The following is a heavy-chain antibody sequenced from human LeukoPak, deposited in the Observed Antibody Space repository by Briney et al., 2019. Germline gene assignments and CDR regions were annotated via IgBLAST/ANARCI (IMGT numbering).Heavy chain of an antibody. J-gene: IGHJ1*01. V-gene: IGHV3-7*01. CDR3: AREGYSSAQVQH. CDR2: IKQDGSDK. CDR1: GFTFSSYW. Sequence: GGSLRLSCAASGFTFSSYWMSWVRQAPGKGLEWVANIKQDGSDKYYVDSMKGRFTISRDNAKNSLYLQINSLRPEDTAVYYCAREGYSSAQVQHWGQGTLVTVSS. D-gene: IGHD6-19*01.